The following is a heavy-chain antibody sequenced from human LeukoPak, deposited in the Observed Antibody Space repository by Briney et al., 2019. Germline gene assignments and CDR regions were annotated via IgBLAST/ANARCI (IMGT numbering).Heavy chain of an antibody. CDR1: GFTFSSFTM. D-gene: IGHD3-10*01. J-gene: IGHJ3*02. CDR2: IYHSGST. Sequence: GSLRLSCAASGFTFSSFTMNWVRQAPGKGLDWIGEIYHSGSTNYNPSLKSRVTISVDKSKNQFSLKVSSVTAADTAVYYCARIPLVWSSPKGAFDIWGQGTMVTVSS. V-gene: IGHV4-4*02. CDR3: ARIPLVWSSPKGAFDI.